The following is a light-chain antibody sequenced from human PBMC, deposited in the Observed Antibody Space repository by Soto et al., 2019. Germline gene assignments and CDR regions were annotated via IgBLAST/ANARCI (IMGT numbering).Light chain of an antibody. V-gene: IGLV2-8*01. CDR3: SSYAGTKPVV. J-gene: IGLJ3*02. Sequence: QSALTQPPSASGSPGQSATISCTGTSSDVGGYNYVSWYQQHPGKAPKLILYEVSKRPSGVPDRFSGSKSGNTASLTVAGLQAEDEAVYYCSSYAGTKPVVFGGGTKLTVL. CDR2: EVS. CDR1: SSDVGGYNY.